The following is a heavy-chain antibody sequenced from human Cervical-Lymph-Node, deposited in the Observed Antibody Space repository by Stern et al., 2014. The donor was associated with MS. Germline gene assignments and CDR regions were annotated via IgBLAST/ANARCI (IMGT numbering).Heavy chain of an antibody. Sequence: EVQLVESGAEVKKPGESLKISCEGFGYNFIAQWIGWVRQMPGKGLEYMGIIHPGDSDTRYTSSFQGHITLSVDRSISTAFLQWSSLKASDTGIYYCASAGTGVRFVWGQGTTVTVSS. CDR2: IHPGDSDT. V-gene: IGHV5-51*03. J-gene: IGHJ6*02. D-gene: IGHD4-23*01. CDR3: ASAGTGVRFV. CDR1: GYNFIAQW.